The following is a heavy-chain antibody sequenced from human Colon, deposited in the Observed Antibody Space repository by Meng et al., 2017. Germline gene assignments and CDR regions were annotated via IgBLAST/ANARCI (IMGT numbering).Heavy chain of an antibody. CDR1: GYSFSDCY. Sequence: QGQLVQSGTEVKRPGASVKVSCKASGYSFSDCYIHWVRQAPGQGLEWMGWIVPNSGDTNYAQKFQGRVTMTRDTSISTTYMELIRLTSDDTAVYYCARSTPSLDYWGQGTLVTASS. CDR2: IVPNSGDT. V-gene: IGHV1-2*02. CDR3: ARSTPSLDY. D-gene: IGHD2-15*01. J-gene: IGHJ4*02.